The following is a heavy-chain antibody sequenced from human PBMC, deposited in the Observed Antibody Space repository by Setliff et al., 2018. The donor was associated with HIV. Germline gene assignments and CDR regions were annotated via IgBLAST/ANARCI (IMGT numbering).Heavy chain of an antibody. D-gene: IGHD6-13*01. CDR2: IIPIFGTA. V-gene: IGHV1-69*05. CDR1: GYTFTNSF. J-gene: IGHJ4*02. Sequence: ASVKVSCKASGYTFTNSFMHWVRQAPGQGLEWMGGIIPIFGTANYAQKFQGRVTITRDTSTNTVYMELNKLRSDDTAVYYCARPRLSRIAAAAPDYWGQGTLVTVSS. CDR3: ARPRLSRIAAAAPDY.